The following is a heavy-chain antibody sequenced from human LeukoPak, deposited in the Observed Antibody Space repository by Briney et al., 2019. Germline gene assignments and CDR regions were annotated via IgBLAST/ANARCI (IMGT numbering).Heavy chain of an antibody. CDR2: IYYSGST. CDR1: GGFISSYY. Sequence: SSETLSLTCTVSGGFISSYYWSWIRQPPGKGLEWIGYIYYSGSTNYNPSLKSRVTISVDTSKNQFSLKLSSVTAADTAVYYCARDGGDSGSYYYFDYWGQGTLVTVSS. J-gene: IGHJ4*02. CDR3: ARDGGDSGSYYYFDY. V-gene: IGHV4-59*01. D-gene: IGHD1-26*01.